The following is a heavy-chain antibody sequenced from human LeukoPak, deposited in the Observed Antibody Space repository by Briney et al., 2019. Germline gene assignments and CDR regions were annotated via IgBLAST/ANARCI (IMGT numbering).Heavy chain of an antibody. V-gene: IGHV3-30*04. CDR1: GFTFSSYA. Sequence: GGSLRLSCSASGFTFSSYALHWVRQGPGKGLEWVAVISYDGSNKYYADSVKGRFTISRDNSKNKLYLQMNSLRAEDTAVYYCARVQDGSGSYYYYGMDVWAQGTTVTVSS. D-gene: IGHD3-10*01. CDR2: ISYDGSNK. J-gene: IGHJ6*02. CDR3: ARVQDGSGSYYYYGMDV.